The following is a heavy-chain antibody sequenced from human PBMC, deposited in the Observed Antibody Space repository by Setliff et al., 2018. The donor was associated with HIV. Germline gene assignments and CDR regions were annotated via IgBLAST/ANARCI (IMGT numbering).Heavy chain of an antibody. J-gene: IGHJ4*01. CDR2: IYTSGST. CDR1: GGSISSYY. Sequence: SETLSLTCTVSGGSISSYYWSWIRQPPGKGLEWIGYIYTSGSTNYNPSLKSRVTISVDTSKNQFSLKLSSVTAADTAVYYCARGLSFYDPGGFDYWGHGTRVTVSS. CDR3: ARGLSFYDPGGFDY. V-gene: IGHV4-4*09. D-gene: IGHD3-22*01.